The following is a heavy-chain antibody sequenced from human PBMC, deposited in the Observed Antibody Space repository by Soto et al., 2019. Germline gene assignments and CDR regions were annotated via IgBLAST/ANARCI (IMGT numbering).Heavy chain of an antibody. CDR1: GVSISSYY. V-gene: IGHV4-59*01. J-gene: IGHJ5*02. CDR3: ARARGKKTVTTGIGWFDP. CDR2: IYYSGST. D-gene: IGHD4-17*01. Sequence: PSETLSLTCTVSGVSISSYYWSWIRQPPGKGLEWIGYIYYSGSTNYNPSLKSRVTISVDTSKNQFSLKLSSVTAADTAVYYCARARGKKTVTTGIGWFDPWGQGTLVTVSS.